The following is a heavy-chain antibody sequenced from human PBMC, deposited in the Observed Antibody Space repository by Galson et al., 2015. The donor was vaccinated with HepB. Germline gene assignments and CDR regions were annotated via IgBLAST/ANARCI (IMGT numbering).Heavy chain of an antibody. Sequence: SLRFSCAASGFTFRSYSMHWVRQAPGKGLEWVSYISGSGNTIYYADSVKGRFTISRDNGKNSLYLQMNSLRDEDTAVYYCARVGAYSGTYGGDYWGQGTLVTVSS. CDR3: ARVGAYSGTYGGDY. CDR1: GFTFRSYS. V-gene: IGHV3-48*02. CDR2: ISGSGNTI. D-gene: IGHD1-26*01. J-gene: IGHJ4*02.